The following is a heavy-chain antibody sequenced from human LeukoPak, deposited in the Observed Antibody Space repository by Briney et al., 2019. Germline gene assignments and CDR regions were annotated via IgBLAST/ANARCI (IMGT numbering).Heavy chain of an antibody. D-gene: IGHD2-2*01. CDR2: IKEDGSAK. CDR1: GFTFSSYA. Sequence: AGGSLRLSCAASGFTFSSYAMSWVRQAPGKGLEWVANIKEDGSAKYYVGSVKGRFTISRDNAKNSLYLQMNSLRAEDTAVYYCAPSSNAPGNYWGQGTLVTVSS. J-gene: IGHJ4*02. CDR3: APSSNAPGNY. V-gene: IGHV3-7*01.